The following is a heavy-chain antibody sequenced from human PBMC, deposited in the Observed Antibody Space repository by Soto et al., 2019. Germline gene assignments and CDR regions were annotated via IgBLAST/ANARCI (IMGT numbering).Heavy chain of an antibody. J-gene: IGHJ6*02. CDR3: ARYLVTVAGSDYYYYGMDV. Sequence: QVQLVQSGAEVKKPGSSVKVSCKASGGTFSSYAISWVRQAPGQGLEWMGGIIPIFGTANYAQKFQGRVTITADESASTAYMELSRLRSEDTAAYYCARYLVTVAGSDYYYYGMDVWGQGTTVTVSS. D-gene: IGHD6-19*01. V-gene: IGHV1-69*12. CDR1: GGTFSSYA. CDR2: IIPIFGTA.